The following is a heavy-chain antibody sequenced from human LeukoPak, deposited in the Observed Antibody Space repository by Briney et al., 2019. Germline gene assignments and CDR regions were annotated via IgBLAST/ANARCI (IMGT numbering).Heavy chain of an antibody. CDR2: IYGGGST. Sequence: GGSLRLSGAASGFTVSSNYMSWVRQAPGKGLEWVSVIYGGGSTYNADSVKGRFTISRDNSKNTLYLQMNSLRAEDTAVYYCTSSNTASYSDYWGQGTLVTVSS. D-gene: IGHD5-18*01. J-gene: IGHJ4*02. CDR1: GFTVSSNY. V-gene: IGHV3-66*01. CDR3: TSSNTASYSDY.